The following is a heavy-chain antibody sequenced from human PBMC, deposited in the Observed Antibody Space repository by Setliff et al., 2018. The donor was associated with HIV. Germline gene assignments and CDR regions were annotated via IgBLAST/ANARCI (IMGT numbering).Heavy chain of an antibody. CDR1: GGSISSHY. D-gene: IGHD1-26*01. V-gene: IGHV4-34*01. CDR3: ARGARLLAAYRDRWDYYYMGV. J-gene: IGHJ6*03. CDR2: INHSGST. Sequence: PSETLSLTCTVSGGSISSHYWIWIRQPPGKGLEWIGEINHSGSTHYNPSLKSRFTISVDTSKNQFSLKVNSVTAADTAVYYCARGARLLAAYRDRWDYYYMGVWGKGNTGHRLL.